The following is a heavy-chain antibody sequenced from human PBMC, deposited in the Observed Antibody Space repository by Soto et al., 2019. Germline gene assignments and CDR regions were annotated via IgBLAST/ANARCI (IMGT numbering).Heavy chain of an antibody. Sequence: SETLSLTCGVSGGSISSGGYSWSWIRQAPGKGLEWIGYIYHSGSTYYNPSLKSRVTISVDRSKNQFSLKLSSVTAADTAVYYCARVPGPWGQGTLVTVSS. CDR2: IYHSGST. CDR3: ARVPGP. V-gene: IGHV4-30-2*01. CDR1: GGSISSGGYS. J-gene: IGHJ5*02.